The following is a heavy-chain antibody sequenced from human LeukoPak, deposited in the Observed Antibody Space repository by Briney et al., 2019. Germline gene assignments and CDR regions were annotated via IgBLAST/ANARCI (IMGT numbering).Heavy chain of an antibody. Sequence: GGSLRLSCEASGFTFSSYVMRWVRQAPGKGLEWVADISYDGSNKYYADSVKGRVTISRDHSKHTLYLQMNSLRAEDRAMYYCASVDSYGGSYWGQGTLVTVSS. CDR3: ASVDSYGGSY. V-gene: IGHV3-30*03. J-gene: IGHJ4*02. CDR1: GFTFSSYV. D-gene: IGHD5-18*01. CDR2: ISYDGSNK.